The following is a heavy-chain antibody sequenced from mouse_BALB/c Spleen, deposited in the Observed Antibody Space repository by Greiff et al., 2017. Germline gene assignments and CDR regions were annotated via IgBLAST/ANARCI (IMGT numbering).Heavy chain of an antibody. J-gene: IGHJ3*01. Sequence: EVQLVESGGGLVKPGGSLKLSCAASGFTFSSYAMSWVRQTPEKRLEWVASISSGGSTYYPDSVKGRFTISRDNARNIPYLQMSSLRSEDTAMYYCARDGRVFAYWGQGTLVTVSA. D-gene: IGHD1-1*01. CDR3: ARDGRVFAY. V-gene: IGHV5-6-5*01. CDR1: GFTFSSYA. CDR2: ISSGGST.